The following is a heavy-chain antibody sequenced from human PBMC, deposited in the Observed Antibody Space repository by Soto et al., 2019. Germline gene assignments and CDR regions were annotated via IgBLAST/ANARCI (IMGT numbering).Heavy chain of an antibody. D-gene: IGHD6-13*01. CDR3: AREGYSSSWYAWCAFDI. Sequence: QVQLQESGPGLVKPSETLSLTCTVSGGSISSYYWSWIRQPPGKGLEWIGYIYYSGSTNYNPSLMSRVTIAVDTSKNQFSLKLRSVTAADTAVYYCAREGYSSSWYAWCAFDIWGSGTMVSVSS. V-gene: IGHV4-59*01. J-gene: IGHJ3*02. CDR2: IYYSGST. CDR1: GGSISSYY.